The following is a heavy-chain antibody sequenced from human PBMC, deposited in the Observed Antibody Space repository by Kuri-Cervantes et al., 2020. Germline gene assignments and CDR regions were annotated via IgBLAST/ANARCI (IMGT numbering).Heavy chain of an antibody. CDR3: AKETMNGDFDY. Sequence: GGSLRLSCAASEFTFSTSAMHWVRQAPGKGLEWVAVISYDGSKKYYADSVKGRFTISRDNSKNTLYLQMNSLRAEDTAVYYCAKETMNGDFDYWGQGTLVTVSS. J-gene: IGHJ4*02. V-gene: IGHV3-30-3*01. CDR1: EFTFSTSA. CDR2: ISYDGSKK. D-gene: IGHD3-22*01.